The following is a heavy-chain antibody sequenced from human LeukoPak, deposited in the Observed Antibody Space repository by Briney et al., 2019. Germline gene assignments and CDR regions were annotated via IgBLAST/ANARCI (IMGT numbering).Heavy chain of an antibody. CDR2: INHSGST. Sequence: SETLSLTCAVYGGSFSGYYWSWIRQPPGKGLEWIGEINHSGSTNYNPSLKSRVTISVDTSKNQFSLKLSSVTAADTAVYYCARRTVGATVYDYWGQGALVTVSS. D-gene: IGHD1-26*01. CDR1: GGSFSGYY. V-gene: IGHV4-34*01. J-gene: IGHJ4*02. CDR3: ARRTVGATVYDY.